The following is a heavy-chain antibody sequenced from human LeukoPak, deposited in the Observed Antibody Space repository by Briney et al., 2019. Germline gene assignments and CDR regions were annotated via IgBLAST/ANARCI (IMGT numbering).Heavy chain of an antibody. CDR1: GYTFTGYY. Sequence: ASVKVSCKASGYTFTGYYMHWVRQAPGQGLEWMGWINPNSGGTNYAQKFQGRVTMTRDTSISTAYMELSRPRSDDTAVYYCARGPSRDGYNPKGGDYWGQGTLVTVSS. D-gene: IGHD5-24*01. CDR3: ARGPSRDGYNPKGGDY. V-gene: IGHV1-2*02. CDR2: INPNSGGT. J-gene: IGHJ4*02.